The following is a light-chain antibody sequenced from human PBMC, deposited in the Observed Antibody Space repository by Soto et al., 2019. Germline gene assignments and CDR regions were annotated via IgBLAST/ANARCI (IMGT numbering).Light chain of an antibody. CDR1: SSDIGGYNY. V-gene: IGLV2-14*01. CDR2: GVS. J-gene: IGLJ2*01. Sequence: QSALTQPASVSGSPGQSITISCTGTSSDIGGYNYVSWYQQHPGKAPKLMIYGVSDRPSGVSTRFSGSRSGNTASLTISGLQAEDEGDYYCSSFTCSSTRVFGGGTKLTVL. CDR3: SSFTCSSTRV.